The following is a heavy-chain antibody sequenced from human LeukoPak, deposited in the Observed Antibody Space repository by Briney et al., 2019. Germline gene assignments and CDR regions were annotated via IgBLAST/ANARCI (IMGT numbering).Heavy chain of an antibody. Sequence: PGGSLRLSCAASGFTFSSYSMNWVRQAPGKGLEWVSSISSSSSYIYYADSVKGRFTISRDNAKNSLYLQTNSLRAEDTAVYYCARVIGSYGDSAYWGQGTLVTVSS. D-gene: IGHD4-17*01. V-gene: IGHV3-21*01. CDR3: ARVIGSYGDSAY. CDR1: GFTFSSYS. CDR2: ISSSSSYI. J-gene: IGHJ4*02.